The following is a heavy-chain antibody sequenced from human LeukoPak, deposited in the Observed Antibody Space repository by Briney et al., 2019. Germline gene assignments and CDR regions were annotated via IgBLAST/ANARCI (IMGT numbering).Heavy chain of an antibody. D-gene: IGHD2-2*01. V-gene: IGHV3-21*01. Sequence: GGSLRLSCAASGFTFSSYSMNWVRQAPGKGLEWVSSISSSSSYIYYADSVKGRFTISRDNAKNSLYLQMNSLRAEDTAVYYCASRCSSTSCYFNYYYYYGMDVWGQGTTVTVSS. CDR1: GFTFSSYS. CDR3: ASRCSSTSCYFNYYYYYGMDV. J-gene: IGHJ6*02. CDR2: ISSSSSYI.